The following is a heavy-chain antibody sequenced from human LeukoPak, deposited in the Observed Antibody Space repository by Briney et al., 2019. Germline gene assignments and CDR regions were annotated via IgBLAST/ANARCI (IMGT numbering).Heavy chain of an antibody. Sequence: GGSLRLSCEVSGLDFSIAWMSWVRQTPGKGLEWVGRIKPRMHGETTDYAAPVEGRFHISRDNSRNTVTLHMYGLKTEDTAIYYCARIGKAPAVLEHWGQGTLVTVSS. CDR2: IKPRMHGETT. CDR3: ARIGKAPAVLEH. J-gene: IGHJ4*02. V-gene: IGHV3-15*01. CDR1: GLDFSIAW. D-gene: IGHD3-3*01.